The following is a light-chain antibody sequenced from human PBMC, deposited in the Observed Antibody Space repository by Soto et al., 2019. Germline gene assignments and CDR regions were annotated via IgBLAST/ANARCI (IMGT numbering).Light chain of an antibody. CDR3: QRYNNWPLT. CDR2: GAS. Sequence: EIVMTQSPATLSVSPGERATLSCRASQSVSINLAWYQQKPGQAPRLLIYGASTRATGVPARFSGSRSGPEFTLTINSLQSEDFAIYYCQRYNNWPLTFGGGTKVESK. V-gene: IGKV3-15*01. J-gene: IGKJ4*01. CDR1: QSVSIN.